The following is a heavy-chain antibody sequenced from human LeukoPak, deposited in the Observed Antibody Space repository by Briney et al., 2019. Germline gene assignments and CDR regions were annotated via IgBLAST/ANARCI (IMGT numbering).Heavy chain of an antibody. Sequence: ASVKVSCKASGYTFTSYGINWVRQAPGQGLEWMGWISAYNGNTKYAQKLQGRVTMTTDTSTSTAYMELRSLRSDDTAVYYCARIDRGDYSSSWFEGDYWGQGTLVTVSS. CDR2: ISAYNGNT. CDR1: GYTFTSYG. D-gene: IGHD6-13*01. J-gene: IGHJ4*02. CDR3: ARIDRGDYSSSWFEGDY. V-gene: IGHV1-18*01.